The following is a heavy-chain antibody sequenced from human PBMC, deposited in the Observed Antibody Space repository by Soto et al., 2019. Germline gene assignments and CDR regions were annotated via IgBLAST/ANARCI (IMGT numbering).Heavy chain of an antibody. CDR2: ISYDGSNK. CDR1: GFTFSSYA. J-gene: IGHJ4*02. D-gene: IGHD2-2*02. Sequence: PGGSLRLSCAASGFTFSSYAMHWVRQAPGKGLEWVAVISYDGSNKYYADSVKGRFTISRDNSKNTLYLQMNSLRAEDTAVYYCARGSSYTYYFDYWGQGTLVTVSS. CDR3: ARGSSYTYYFDY. V-gene: IGHV3-30-3*01.